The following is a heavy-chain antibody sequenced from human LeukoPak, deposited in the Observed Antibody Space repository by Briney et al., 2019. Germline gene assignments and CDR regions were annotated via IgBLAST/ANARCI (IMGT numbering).Heavy chain of an antibody. CDR1: GGSFSGYY. Sequence: SETLSLTCAVYGGSFSGYYWSWIRQPPGTGLEWIGEINHSGSTNYNPSLKSRVTISVDTSKNQFSLKLSSVTAADTAVYYCAATNRIVGATYYFDYWGQGTLVTVSS. J-gene: IGHJ4*02. CDR2: INHSGST. V-gene: IGHV4-34*01. D-gene: IGHD1-26*01. CDR3: AATNRIVGATYYFDY.